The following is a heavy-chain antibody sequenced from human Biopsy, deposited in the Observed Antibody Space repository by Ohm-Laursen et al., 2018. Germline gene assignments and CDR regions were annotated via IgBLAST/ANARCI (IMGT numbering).Heavy chain of an antibody. D-gene: IGHD6-19*01. J-gene: IGHJ4*02. CDR1: GYSFTSYY. CDR2: INPSGSTT. CDR3: ARNTGWYGDLYYFDY. V-gene: IGHV1-46*01. Sequence: SVKVSCKASGYSFTSYYMHWVRQAPGQGLEWMGMINPSGSTTSYPQIFQGRVTMTRDTSKSTVYMELSSLRSADTAVYFCARNTGWYGDLYYFDYWGQGTQVTVSS.